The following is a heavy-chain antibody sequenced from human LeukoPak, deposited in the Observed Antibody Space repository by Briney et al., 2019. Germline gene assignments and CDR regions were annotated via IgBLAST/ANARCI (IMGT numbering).Heavy chain of an antibody. CDR1: GFSLSTSAVG. J-gene: IGHJ5*02. CDR2: VHRDDDK. CDR3: AHATLVYDSSGYYMGWFDP. D-gene: IGHD3-22*01. V-gene: IGHV2-5*02. Sequence: SGPTLVKPTQTLTLTCTFSGFSLSTSAVGVGWIRQPPGKALEWLALVHRDDDKRYSPSLKSRLTITKDASRNQVVLTMTNMDPVDTATYYCAHATLVYDSSGYYMGWFDPWGQGTLVTVPS.